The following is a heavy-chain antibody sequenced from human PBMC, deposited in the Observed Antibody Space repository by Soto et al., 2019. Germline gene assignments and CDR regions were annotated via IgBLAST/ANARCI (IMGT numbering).Heavy chain of an antibody. CDR2: ISWNSGSI. V-gene: IGHV3-9*01. J-gene: IGHJ4*02. CDR1: GFTFDDYA. Sequence: GGSLRLSCAASGFTFDDYAMHWVRQAPGKGPEWVSGISWNSGSIGYADSVKGRFTISRDNAKNSLYLQMNSLRAEDTALYYCAKGRVQLWQNYYFDYWGQGTLVTVSS. D-gene: IGHD5-18*01. CDR3: AKGRVQLWQNYYFDY.